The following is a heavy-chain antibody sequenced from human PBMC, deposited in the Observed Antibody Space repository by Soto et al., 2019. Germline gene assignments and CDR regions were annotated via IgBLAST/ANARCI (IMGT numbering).Heavy chain of an antibody. CDR2: ISYDGSNK. CDR1: GFTFSSYA. CDR3: ARDPVVVVTATRPLYYFDY. D-gene: IGHD2-21*02. V-gene: IGHV3-30-3*01. J-gene: IGHJ4*02. Sequence: GGSLRLSCAASGFTFSSYAMHWVRQAPGKGLEWVAVISYDGSNKYYADSVKGRFTISRDNSKNTLYLQMNSLRAEDTAVYYCARDPVVVVTATRPLYYFDYWGQGTLVTVSS.